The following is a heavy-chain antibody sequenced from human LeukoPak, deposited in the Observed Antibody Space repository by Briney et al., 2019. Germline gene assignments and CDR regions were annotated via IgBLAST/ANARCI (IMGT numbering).Heavy chain of an antibody. CDR2: INHSGST. CDR3: ARVLSGYCSSTSCYNWFDP. CDR1: GGSFSGYY. V-gene: IGHV4-34*01. Sequence: SETLSLTCAVYGGSFSGYYWSWIRQPPGKGLEWIGEINHSGSTNYNPSLKSRVTISVDTSKNQFSLKLSSVTAADTAVYYCARVLSGYCSSTSCYNWFDPWGQGTLVIVSS. D-gene: IGHD2-2*01. J-gene: IGHJ5*02.